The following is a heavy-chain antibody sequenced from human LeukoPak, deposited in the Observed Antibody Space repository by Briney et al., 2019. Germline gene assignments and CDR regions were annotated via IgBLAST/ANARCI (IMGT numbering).Heavy chain of an antibody. CDR3: ARGPPREYYYYYMDV. CDR2: ISAYNGNT. J-gene: IGHJ6*03. V-gene: IGHV1-18*01. Sequence: ASVKVSCKASGYTFTSYGISWVRQAPGQGLEWMGWISAYNGNTNYAQKLQGRVTMATDTSTSTAYMELRSLRSEDTAVYYCARGPPREYYYYYMDVWGKGTTVTVSS. CDR1: GYTFTSYG.